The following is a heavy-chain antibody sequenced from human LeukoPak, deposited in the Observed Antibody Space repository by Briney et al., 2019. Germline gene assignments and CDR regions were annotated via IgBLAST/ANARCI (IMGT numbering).Heavy chain of an antibody. CDR2: IYHSGST. D-gene: IGHD3-10*01. J-gene: IGHJ6*03. CDR3: ARDRLLWFGESNYYYYYMDV. V-gene: IGHV4-38-2*02. CDR1: GYSISSGYY. Sequence: SSETLSLTCTVSGYSISSGYYWGWIRQPPGKGLEWIGSIYHSGSTYYNPSLKSRVTISVDTSKNQFSLKLSSVTAADTAVYYCARDRLLWFGESNYYYYYMDVWGKGTTVTISS.